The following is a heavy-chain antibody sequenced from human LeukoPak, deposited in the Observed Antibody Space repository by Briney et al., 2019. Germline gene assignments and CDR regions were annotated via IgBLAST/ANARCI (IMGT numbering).Heavy chain of an antibody. Sequence: GGSLRLSCAASGFTFSSYAMSWVRQAPGKGLEWVSAISGSGGSTYYADSVKRRFTISRHNSKNTLYLQMNSLRAEDTDVYYCAKDWCGDCYPHYFDYWGQGTLVTVSS. CDR1: GFTFSSYA. V-gene: IGHV3-23*01. CDR3: AKDWCGDCYPHYFDY. D-gene: IGHD2-21*02. CDR2: ISGSGGST. J-gene: IGHJ4*02.